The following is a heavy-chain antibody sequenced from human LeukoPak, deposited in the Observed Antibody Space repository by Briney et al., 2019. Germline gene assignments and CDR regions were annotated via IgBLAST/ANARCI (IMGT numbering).Heavy chain of an antibody. D-gene: IGHD5-12*01. J-gene: IGHJ4*02. CDR3: ASLNSGYDEVDY. CDR2: IIPILGIA. CDR1: GGTFSSYA. V-gene: IGHV1-69*04. Sequence: SVKVSCKASGGTFSSYAISWVRQATGQGLEWMGRIIPILGIANYAQKFQGRVTITADKSTSTAYMELSSLRSEDTAVYYCASLNSGYDEVDYWGQGTLVTVSS.